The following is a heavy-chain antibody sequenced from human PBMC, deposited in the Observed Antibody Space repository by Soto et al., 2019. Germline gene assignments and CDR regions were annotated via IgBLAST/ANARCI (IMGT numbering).Heavy chain of an antibody. CDR1: GFTFSSYA. V-gene: IGHV3-30-3*01. CDR3: ARDIVLMVYAIRPYYYYGMDV. CDR2: ISYDGSNK. J-gene: IGHJ6*02. D-gene: IGHD2-8*01. Sequence: GGSLRLSCAASGFTFSSYAMHWVRQAPGKGLEWVAVISYDGSNKYYADSVKGRFTISRDNSKSTLYLQMNSLRAEDTAVYYCARDIVLMVYAIRPYYYYGMDVWGQGTTVTVSS.